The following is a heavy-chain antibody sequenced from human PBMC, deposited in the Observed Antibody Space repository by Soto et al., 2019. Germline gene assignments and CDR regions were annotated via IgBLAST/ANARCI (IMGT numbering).Heavy chain of an antibody. CDR2: IRNKANSYAT. J-gene: IGHJ4*02. D-gene: IGHD2-15*01. Sequence: EVQLVESGGGLVQPGGSLKLSCAASGFTFSGSALHWVRQASGKGLEWVGRIRNKANSYATAYAASVKGRFTISSDDSKNTAFLQMNSLKTEDTALYYCTTHAHEDMTRKWCPGTMVTVS. CDR3: TTHAHEDMTRK. V-gene: IGHV3-73*02. CDR1: GFTFSGSA.